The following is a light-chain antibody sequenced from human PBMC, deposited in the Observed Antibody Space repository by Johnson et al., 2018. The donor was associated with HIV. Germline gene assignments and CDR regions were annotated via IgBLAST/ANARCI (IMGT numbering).Light chain of an antibody. CDR1: SSNIGNNY. CDR3: GTGDSSLRVGF. J-gene: IGLJ1*01. Sequence: QSVLTQPPSVSATPGQKVTISCSGSSSNIGNNYVSWYQQVPGTAPKLLIYDNNRRPSGIPDRFSGSKSGSLATLCITGLQTGDEADYYCGTGDSSLRVGFFGTGTKVTVL. CDR2: DNN. V-gene: IGLV1-51*01.